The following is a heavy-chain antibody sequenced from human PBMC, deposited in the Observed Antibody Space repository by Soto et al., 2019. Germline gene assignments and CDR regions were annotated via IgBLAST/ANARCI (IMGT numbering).Heavy chain of an antibody. D-gene: IGHD1-7*01. CDR3: ARMGLRLELLGDYYYYYGMDV. CDR1: GYTFTGYY. V-gene: IGHV1-2*04. Sequence: GASVKVTCKASGYTFTGYYMHGVRQAPGQGLEWMGWINPNSGGTNYAQKFQGWVTMTRDTSISTAYMELSRLRSDDTAVYYCARMGLRLELLGDYYYYYGMDVWGQGTTVTVSS. CDR2: INPNSGGT. J-gene: IGHJ6*02.